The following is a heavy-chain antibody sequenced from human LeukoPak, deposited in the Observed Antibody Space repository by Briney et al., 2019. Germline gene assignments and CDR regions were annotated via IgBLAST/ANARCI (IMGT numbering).Heavy chain of an antibody. Sequence: HPGRSLRLSCAASEFTFSSYAMHWVRQAPGTGLEWVAAISYDGSSKYYADSVKGRFAVSRDNSKNTLYLQMNTLRAEDSAVYYCAKDRGRSGLNAFDISGQGTMVTVSS. D-gene: IGHD3-22*01. CDR3: AKDRGRSGLNAFDI. CDR2: ISYDGSSK. V-gene: IGHV3-30*18. J-gene: IGHJ3*02. CDR1: EFTFSSYA.